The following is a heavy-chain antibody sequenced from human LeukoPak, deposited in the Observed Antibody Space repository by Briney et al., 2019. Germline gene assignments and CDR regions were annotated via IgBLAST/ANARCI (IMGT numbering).Heavy chain of an antibody. CDR2: AYYRSKWYH. V-gene: IGHV6-1*01. Sequence: SQTLSLTCAISGDSVSGNSVAWNWLRQSPLRGLEWLGSAYYRSKWYHDYAISVKSRMTINPDTSKNQFSLQLISVTPEDTAVYYCAWAAFTSGTPRGFDYWGQGTLVTVSS. CDR1: GDSVSGNSVA. D-gene: IGHD6-19*01. J-gene: IGHJ4*02. CDR3: AWAAFTSGTPRGFDY.